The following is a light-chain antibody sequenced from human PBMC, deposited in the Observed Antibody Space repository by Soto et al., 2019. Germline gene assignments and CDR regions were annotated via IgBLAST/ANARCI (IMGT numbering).Light chain of an antibody. CDR1: QTISSW. CDR2: KAS. V-gene: IGKV1-5*03. J-gene: IGKJ1*01. Sequence: DIQMTQSPSTLSASVGDRVTITCRASQTISSWLAWYQQKPGKAPKLLIYKASTLKSGVPSRFSGSGSGTEFTLTISSLQAEDVAVYYCQQYYSTPWTFGQGTKVDIK. CDR3: QQYYSTPWT.